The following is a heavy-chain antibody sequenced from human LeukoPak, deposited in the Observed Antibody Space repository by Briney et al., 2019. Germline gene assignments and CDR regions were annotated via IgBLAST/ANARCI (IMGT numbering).Heavy chain of an antibody. CDR2: IYYSGTT. CDR1: GGSISDYY. J-gene: IGHJ4*02. CDR3: ARSDTNAWYDY. D-gene: IGHD6-13*01. Sequence: PSETLSLTCTISGGSISDYYWSWMRQSPGKGLEWIGYIYYSGTTNYNPSLKSRVSLSVDTSKHQFSLKLASVTAADTAVYYCARSDTNAWYDYWGQGTLVTVSS. V-gene: IGHV4-59*01.